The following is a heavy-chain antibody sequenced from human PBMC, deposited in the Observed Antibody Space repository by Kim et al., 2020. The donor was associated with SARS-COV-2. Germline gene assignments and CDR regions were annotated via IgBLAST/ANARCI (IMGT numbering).Heavy chain of an antibody. CDR2: ITSTGSNI. CDR3: ARSVEGHFDV. Sequence: GGSLRLSCAASGFTFTPYSMNWVRQAPGGGLEWVSYITSTGSNIKYTDSVKGRFTISRDNAKSSVYLQMNSLRAEDTALYFCARSVEGHFDVWGQGNPVT. V-gene: IGHV3-48*01. J-gene: IGHJ4*02. CDR1: GFTFTPYS. D-gene: IGHD2-2*01.